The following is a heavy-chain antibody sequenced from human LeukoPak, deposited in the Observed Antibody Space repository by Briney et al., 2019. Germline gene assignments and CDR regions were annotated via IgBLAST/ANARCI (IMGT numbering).Heavy chain of an antibody. CDR2: INPNSGGT. D-gene: IGHD3-3*02. Sequence: ASVKVSCKASGYTFTGYYMHWVRQARGQGLEWMGWINPNSGGTNYAQKFQGRVTMTRDTSISTAYMELSRLRSDDTAVYYCARVGFLEWLSLTVTNYYYGMDVWGQGTTVTVSS. CDR1: GYTFTGYY. CDR3: ARVGFLEWLSLTVTNYYYGMDV. V-gene: IGHV1-2*02. J-gene: IGHJ6*02.